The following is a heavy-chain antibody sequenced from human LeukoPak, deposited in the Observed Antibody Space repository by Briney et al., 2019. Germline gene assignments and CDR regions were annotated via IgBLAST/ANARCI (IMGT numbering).Heavy chain of an antibody. CDR3: ATQVRSPGSPYYYYYMDV. CDR1: GYTFTDYF. V-gene: IGHV1-2*02. Sequence: ASVKVSCKASGYTFTDYFMNWVRQAPGQGLEWMGWINPNSGGTNYAQKFQGRVTMTRDTSISTAYMELSRLRSDDTAVYYCATQVRSPGSPYYYYYMDVWGKGTTVTISS. J-gene: IGHJ6*03. D-gene: IGHD3-10*01. CDR2: INPNSGGT.